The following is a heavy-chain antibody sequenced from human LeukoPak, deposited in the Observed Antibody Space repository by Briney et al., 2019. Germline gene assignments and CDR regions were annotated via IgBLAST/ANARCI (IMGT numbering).Heavy chain of an antibody. Sequence: GGSLRLSCAASGFTFSSYSMNWVRQAPGKGLEWVSYISSSSSTIYYADSVKGRFTISRDNAKNSLYLQMNSLRAEDTAVYYCARPPGGGFGAPLFDYWGQGTLVTVSS. D-gene: IGHD3-10*01. CDR2: ISSSSSTI. J-gene: IGHJ4*02. V-gene: IGHV3-48*04. CDR1: GFTFSSYS. CDR3: ARPPGGGFGAPLFDY.